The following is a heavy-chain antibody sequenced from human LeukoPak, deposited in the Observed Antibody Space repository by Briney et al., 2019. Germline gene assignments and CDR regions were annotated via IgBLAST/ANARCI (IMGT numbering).Heavy chain of an antibody. J-gene: IGHJ4*02. Sequence: HPGGSLRLSCAASGFTFSSYEMNWVRQAPGKGLEWVPYITISGATIYYADSVKGRFTISRDNAKNTLYLQMNSLRAEDTALYYCAKGSHYDILTGYYNFDYWGQGTLVTVSS. CDR2: ITISGATI. CDR1: GFTFSSYE. CDR3: AKGSHYDILTGYYNFDY. V-gene: IGHV3-48*03. D-gene: IGHD3-9*01.